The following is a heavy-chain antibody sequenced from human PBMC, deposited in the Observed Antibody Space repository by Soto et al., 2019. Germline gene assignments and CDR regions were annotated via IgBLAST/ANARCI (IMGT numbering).Heavy chain of an antibody. V-gene: IGHV3-48*04. D-gene: IGHD3-9*01. CDR1: GFTFSDYS. CDR3: ARDKDWAFDY. CDR2: IFVSSSPI. Sequence: EVQLVESGGGSVQPGGSLRLSCVVSGFTFSDYSMVWVRQAPGKGLEWVSYIFVSSSPIYYADSVKGRFTVSRDNSQNSLFLLMNSLRAEDTAVYYCARDKDWAFDYWGQGTLVTVSS. J-gene: IGHJ4*02.